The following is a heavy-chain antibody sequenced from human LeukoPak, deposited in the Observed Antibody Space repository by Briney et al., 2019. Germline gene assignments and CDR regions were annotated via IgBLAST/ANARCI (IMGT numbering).Heavy chain of an antibody. CDR3: ARDMRDY. D-gene: IGHD3-16*01. CDR2: ISYDGSNK. Sequence: GGSLRLSCAASGFTFSSYAMHWVRQAPGKGLEWVAVISYDGSNKYYADSVKGRFTISRDNSKNTLYLQMNSLRAEDTAVYYCARDMRDYWGQGTLVTVSS. CDR1: GFTFSSYA. J-gene: IGHJ4*02. V-gene: IGHV3-30*04.